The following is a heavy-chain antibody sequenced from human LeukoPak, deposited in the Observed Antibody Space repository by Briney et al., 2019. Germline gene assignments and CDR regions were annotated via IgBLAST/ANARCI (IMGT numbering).Heavy chain of an antibody. CDR1: GGSISSYY. Sequence: SETLSLTCTVSGGSISSYYWSWLRQPAGKGLEWIGRIYTSGSTNYIPSLKSRVTMSVDTSKNQFSLKLSSVTAADTAVYYCARDLVYCSGGSCYSNWFDPWGQGTLVTVSS. CDR2: IYTSGST. V-gene: IGHV4-4*07. CDR3: ARDLVYCSGGSCYSNWFDP. J-gene: IGHJ5*02. D-gene: IGHD2-15*01.